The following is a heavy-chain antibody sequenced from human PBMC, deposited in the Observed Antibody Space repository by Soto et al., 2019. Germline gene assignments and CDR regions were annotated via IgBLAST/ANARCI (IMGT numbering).Heavy chain of an antibody. CDR2: MSHSGGT. CDR1: GGFVSSGSYY. V-gene: IGHV4-34*01. Sequence: QVQLQQWGAGLLKPSETLSLTCAVYGGFVSSGSYYWSWIRQPPGKGLEWIGEMSHSGGTHFNPSPKSRVHISVETAKNQFSPKKASVNPADTALYYCARVERGTATTVVDAFDIWGPGTMVTVSS. D-gene: IGHD1-1*01. CDR3: ARVERGTATTVVDAFDI. J-gene: IGHJ3*02.